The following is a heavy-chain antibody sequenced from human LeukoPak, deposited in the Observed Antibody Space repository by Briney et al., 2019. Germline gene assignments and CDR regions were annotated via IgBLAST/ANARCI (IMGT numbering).Heavy chain of an antibody. V-gene: IGHV4-59*01. Sequence: SETLSLTCTVPGGSISSYYWSWIRQPPGKGLEWIGYIYYSGSTNYNPSLKSRVTISVDTSKNQFSLKLSSVTAADTAVYYCARGASDIVVVPAPFDIWGQGTMVTVSS. CDR1: GGSISSYY. J-gene: IGHJ3*02. CDR2: IYYSGST. D-gene: IGHD2-2*01. CDR3: ARGASDIVVVPAPFDI.